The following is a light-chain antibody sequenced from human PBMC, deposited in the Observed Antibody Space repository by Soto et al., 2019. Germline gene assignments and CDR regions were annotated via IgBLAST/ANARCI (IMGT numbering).Light chain of an antibody. J-gene: IGLJ1*01. CDR1: TSNIGTFY. Sequence: QSVLTQPPSASSTPGQTVTISCSGSTSNIGTFYVYWYQHHPGTTPKLLIYLGDQRASGVSDRLSGSKSGTSASLAINGLRSDDEAYYFCAAWDDNLNAYVFGSGTKLTVL. CDR2: LGD. V-gene: IGLV1-47*02. CDR3: AAWDDNLNAYV.